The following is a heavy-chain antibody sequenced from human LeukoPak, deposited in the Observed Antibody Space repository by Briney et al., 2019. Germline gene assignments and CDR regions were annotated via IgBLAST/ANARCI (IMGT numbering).Heavy chain of an antibody. CDR2: MNPNSGNT. J-gene: IGHJ6*03. V-gene: IGHV1-8*01. D-gene: IGHD3-16*02. CDR1: GYTFTSYD. Sequence: GASVKVSCKASGYTFTSYDINWVRQATGQGLEWMGWMNPNSGNTGYAQKFQGRVTMTRNTSISTAYMELSSLGSEDTAVYYCARVYDYVWGSYRLTPYYYYYYMDVWGKGTTVTVSS. CDR3: ARVYDYVWGSYRLTPYYYYYYMDV.